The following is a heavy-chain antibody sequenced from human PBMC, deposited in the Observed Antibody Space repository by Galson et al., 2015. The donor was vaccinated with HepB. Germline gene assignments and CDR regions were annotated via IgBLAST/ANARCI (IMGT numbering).Heavy chain of an antibody. CDR3: ARGFDDNSGWPRLFDY. J-gene: IGHJ4*02. CDR1: GFTFGRYS. D-gene: IGHD6-19*01. V-gene: IGHV3-21*01. CDR2: ISSGSSYI. Sequence: SLRLSCAASGFTFGRYSMNWVRQAPGKGLEWVSSISSGSSYIYYADSVKGRFTISRDNAKNSLYLQMNSLRAEDTAVYYCARGFDDNSGWPRLFDYWGQGTLVTVSS.